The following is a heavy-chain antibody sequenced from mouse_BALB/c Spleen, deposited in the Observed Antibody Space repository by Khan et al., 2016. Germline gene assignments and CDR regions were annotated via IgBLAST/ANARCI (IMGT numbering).Heavy chain of an antibody. V-gene: IGHV10-1*02. CDR3: DRDAYDPYALDY. CDR2: IRSKSNNFAT. CDR1: GFTFKTYA. Sequence: EVQLVESGGGLVQPKGSLKLSCAASGFTFKTYAMNWVRQAPGKGLEWIARIRSKSNNFATYYADSVKARFTISRDDSQTMLSLQMNTLQTEDTAMYDCDRDAYDPYALDYWGQGTSVTVSA. J-gene: IGHJ4*01. D-gene: IGHD2-12*01.